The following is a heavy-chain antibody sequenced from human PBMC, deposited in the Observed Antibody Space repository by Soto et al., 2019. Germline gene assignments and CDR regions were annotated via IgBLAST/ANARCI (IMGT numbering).Heavy chain of an antibody. CDR1: GYTFTSYD. D-gene: IGHD2-21*02. CDR3: ARSPGGVVTAMYYFDY. V-gene: IGHV1-2*04. J-gene: IGHJ4*02. CDR2: INPNSGGT. Sequence: GASVKVSCKASGYTFTSYDINWVRQAPGQGLEWMGWINPNSGGTNYAQKFQGWVTMTRDTSISTAYMELSRLRSDDTAVYYCARSPGGVVTAMYYFDYWGQGTLVTVSS.